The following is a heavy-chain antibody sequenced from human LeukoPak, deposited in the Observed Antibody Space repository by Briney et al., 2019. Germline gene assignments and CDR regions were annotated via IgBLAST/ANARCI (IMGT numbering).Heavy chain of an antibody. CDR3: ATTVFTGYAN. D-gene: IGHD3-9*01. V-gene: IGHV3-7*01. CDR1: GVTFSSYW. Sequence: GGSLRLSCEVSGVTFSSYWMTWVRLAPGKGLEWVANINEDGSESKYVDSVKGRFTISRDNAKNSLFLHMSSLRVEDTAVYYCATTVFTGYANWGQGTQVTVSS. J-gene: IGHJ4*02. CDR2: INEDGSES.